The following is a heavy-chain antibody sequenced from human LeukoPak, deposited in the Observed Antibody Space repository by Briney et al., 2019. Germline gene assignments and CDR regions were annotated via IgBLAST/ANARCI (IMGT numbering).Heavy chain of an antibody. J-gene: IGHJ4*02. CDR1: GFTFSSYA. V-gene: IGHV3-23*01. Sequence: GGSLRLSCPASGFTFSSYAMSWVRQAPGKGLEWVSSIIGSGDITYYADSVKGRFTISRDNSKNTLYLQMNSLRAEDTAVYHCAKGVVPSTVITPFDYWGQGTLVTVSS. D-gene: IGHD4-23*01. CDR2: IIGSGDIT. CDR3: AKGVVPSTVITPFDY.